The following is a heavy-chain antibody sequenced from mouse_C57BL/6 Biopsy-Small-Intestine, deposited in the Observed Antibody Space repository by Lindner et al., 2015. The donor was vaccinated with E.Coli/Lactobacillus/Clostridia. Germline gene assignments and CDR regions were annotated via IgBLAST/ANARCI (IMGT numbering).Heavy chain of an antibody. V-gene: IGHV1-50*01. CDR1: GYTFNRYG. CDR3: ARDLVGGPVGAAYSSGWL. CDR2: INTYNGNT. J-gene: IGHJ4*01. D-gene: IGHD6-1*01. Sequence: SVKVSCKASGYTFNRYGISWVRQAPGQGLEWMGWINTYNGNTNYAQKLQGRATMTTDTSTSTAYMELRSLRSDDTAVYYCARDLVGGPVGAAYSSGWLWGQGTLVTVSS.